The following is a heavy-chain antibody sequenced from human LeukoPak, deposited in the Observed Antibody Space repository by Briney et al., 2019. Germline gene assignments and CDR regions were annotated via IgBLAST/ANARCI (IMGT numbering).Heavy chain of an antibody. D-gene: IGHD3-3*01. Sequence: SETLSLTCAVYGGSFSGYYWSWIRQPPGKGLEGIGEINHSGSTNYNPSLKRRVTISVDTSKNQFSLKLSSVTAADTAVYYCARRKYDFWSGYYSPGYYYYYMDVWGKGTTVTVSS. CDR1: GGSFSGYY. CDR3: ARRKYDFWSGYYSPGYYYYYMDV. J-gene: IGHJ6*03. V-gene: IGHV4-34*01. CDR2: INHSGST.